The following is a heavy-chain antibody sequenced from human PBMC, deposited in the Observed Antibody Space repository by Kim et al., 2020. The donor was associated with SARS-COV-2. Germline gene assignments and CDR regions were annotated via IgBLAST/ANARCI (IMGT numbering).Heavy chain of an antibody. D-gene: IGHD5-18*01. CDR2: INHSGST. CDR3: ARGWVTPPYYFDY. Sequence: SETLSLTCAVYGGSFSGYYWSWIRQPPGKGLEWIGEINHSGSTNYNPSLKSRVTISVDTSKNQFSLKLSSVTAADTAVYYCARGWVTPPYYFDYWGQGTLVTVSS. J-gene: IGHJ4*02. V-gene: IGHV4-34*01. CDR1: GGSFSGYY.